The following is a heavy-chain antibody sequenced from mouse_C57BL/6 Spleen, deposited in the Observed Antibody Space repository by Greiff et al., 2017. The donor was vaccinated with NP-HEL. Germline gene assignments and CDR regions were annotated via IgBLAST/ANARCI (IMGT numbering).Heavy chain of an antibody. V-gene: IGHV1-64*01. CDR2: IHPNSGST. D-gene: IGHD2-5*01. CDR3: ARVAYSKGYAMDY. Sequence: QVQLQQPGAELVKPGASVKLSCKASGYTFTSYWMHWVKQRPGQGLEWIGMIHPNSGSTNYNEKFKSKATLTVDKSSSTAYMQLSSLTSEDSAVYYCARVAYSKGYAMDYWGQGTSVTVSS. J-gene: IGHJ4*01. CDR1: GYTFTSYW.